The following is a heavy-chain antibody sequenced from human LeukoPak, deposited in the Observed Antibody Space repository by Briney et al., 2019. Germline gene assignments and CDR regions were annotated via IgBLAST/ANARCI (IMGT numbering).Heavy chain of an antibody. V-gene: IGHV3-30*03. CDR1: GLTFRSYG. CDR3: ATQSFYCTSTSCSRLRDY. D-gene: IGHD2-2*01. Sequence: GRSLRLSCAACGLTFRSYGMDWVRQAPGKGLEWVAVISHDGRNKDYGDSVKGRFTISRDNSNNTLYLQMSSLRPEDSAMYFCATQSFYCTSTSCSRLRDYWGQGTLVAVSS. CDR2: ISHDGRNK. J-gene: IGHJ4*02.